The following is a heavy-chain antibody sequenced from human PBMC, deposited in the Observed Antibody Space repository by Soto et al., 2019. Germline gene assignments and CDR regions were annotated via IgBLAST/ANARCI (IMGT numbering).Heavy chain of an antibody. CDR2: INAGNGNT. CDR3: ARTYFNSGSYRNWFDP. J-gene: IGHJ5*02. D-gene: IGHD1-26*01. V-gene: IGHV1-3*01. Sequence: ASVKVSCKASGYTFTSYAMHWVRQAPGQRLEWMGWINAGNGNTKYSQKFQGRVTITRDTSASTAYMELSSLRSEDTAVYYCARTYFNSGSYRNWFDPWGQGTLVTVSS. CDR1: GYTFTSYA.